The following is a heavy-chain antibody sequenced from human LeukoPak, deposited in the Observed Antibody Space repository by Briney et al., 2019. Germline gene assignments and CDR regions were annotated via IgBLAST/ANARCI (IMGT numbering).Heavy chain of an antibody. V-gene: IGHV5-51*01. CDR3: ARHAVRDGYNRHNDY. Sequence: GESLKISCKGSGYSFTTYWIGWVRHMPGKGLEWMGIIYPGDSDTRYSPSFEGQVTISVDKSISTAYLQWSSLRASDTAIYYCARHAVRDGYNRHNDYWGQGTLVTVSS. CDR1: GYSFTTYW. CDR2: IYPGDSDT. J-gene: IGHJ4*02. D-gene: IGHD5-24*01.